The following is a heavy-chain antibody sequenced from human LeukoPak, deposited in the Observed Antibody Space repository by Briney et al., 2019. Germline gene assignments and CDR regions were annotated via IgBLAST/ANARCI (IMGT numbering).Heavy chain of an antibody. D-gene: IGHD2-15*01. J-gene: IGHJ3*02. CDR3: ATLGEDPDRVRLDAFDI. Sequence: RVASVKVSCKASGYTFTSYGISWVRQAPGQGLEWMGWISAYNGNTNYAQKLQGRVTMTTDTSTSTAYMELSSLRSEDTAVYYCATLGEDPDRVRLDAFDIWGQGTMVTVSS. V-gene: IGHV1-18*01. CDR1: GYTFTSYG. CDR2: ISAYNGNT.